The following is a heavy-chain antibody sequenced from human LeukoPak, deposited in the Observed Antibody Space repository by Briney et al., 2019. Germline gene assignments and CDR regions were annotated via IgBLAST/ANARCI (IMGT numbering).Heavy chain of an antibody. CDR1: GYSTNTYG. Sequence: ASVKVSCKASGYSTNTYGISWVRQAPGQGLEWIGWISPYNNHINYADKFQGRVTMTTDTSTSTAYMELRSLRSDDTAVYYCARVQVGATDYWGQGTLVTVSS. J-gene: IGHJ4*02. V-gene: IGHV1-18*01. CDR2: ISPYNNHI. CDR3: ARVQVGATDY. D-gene: IGHD1-26*01.